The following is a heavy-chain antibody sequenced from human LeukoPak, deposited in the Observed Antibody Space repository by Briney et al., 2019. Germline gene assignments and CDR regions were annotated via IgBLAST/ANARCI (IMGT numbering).Heavy chain of an antibody. D-gene: IGHD6-13*01. V-gene: IGHV1-46*01. J-gene: IGHJ6*02. Sequence: ASVKVSCKASGYTFTSYYMHWVRQAPGQGLEWMGIINPSGGSTSYAQKFQGRVTMTRDTSTSTVYMELSSLRSEDTAVYYCASRIAAAGTPRKPSSMDYYYGMDVWGQGTTVTVSS. CDR1: GYTFTSYY. CDR3: ASRIAAAGTPRKPSSMDYYYGMDV. CDR2: INPSGGST.